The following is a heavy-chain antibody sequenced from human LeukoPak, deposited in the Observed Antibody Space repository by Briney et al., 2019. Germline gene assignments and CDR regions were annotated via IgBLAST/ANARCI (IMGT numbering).Heavy chain of an antibody. V-gene: IGHV3-33*01. CDR1: GFTFSSYG. Sequence: GRSLRLSCAACGFTFSSYGMHWVRHSPGKGLEWVADIWYEGSNKYYADSVKGRFTISRDNSKNTLYLQMNSLRAEDTAVYYCARDEGYDILTGYYKGSPDYWGQGTLVTVSS. D-gene: IGHD3-9*01. CDR2: IWYEGSNK. J-gene: IGHJ4*02. CDR3: ARDEGYDILTGYYKGSPDY.